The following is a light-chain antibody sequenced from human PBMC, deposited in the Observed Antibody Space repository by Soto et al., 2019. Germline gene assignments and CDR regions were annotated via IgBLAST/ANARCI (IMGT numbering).Light chain of an antibody. CDR2: EVS. V-gene: IGLV2-14*01. Sequence: QSALTQPASVSGSPGQSITISCTGTSSDVGGYNYVSWYQQHPGKAPKLMIYEVSNRPSGVPNRFSGSKSGNTASLTISGLQAEDEADYYCSSYTSSTLEVFGGGTKLTVL. CDR3: SSYTSSTLEV. CDR1: SSDVGGYNY. J-gene: IGLJ3*02.